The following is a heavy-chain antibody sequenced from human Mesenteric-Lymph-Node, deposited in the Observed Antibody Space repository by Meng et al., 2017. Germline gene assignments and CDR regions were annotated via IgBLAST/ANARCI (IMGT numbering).Heavy chain of an antibody. CDR3: ARDPGGEAAIGL. V-gene: IGHV3-21*01. CDR2: ISSSSSYI. J-gene: IGHJ2*01. D-gene: IGHD2-2*01. Sequence: EVQLVESGGGLVKPGGSLRLSCAAPGFTFSSYSMNWVRQAPGKGLEWVSSISSSSSYIYYADSVKGRFTISRDNAKNSLYLQMNSLRAEDTALYYCARDPGGEAAIGLWGRGTLVTVSS. CDR1: GFTFSSYS.